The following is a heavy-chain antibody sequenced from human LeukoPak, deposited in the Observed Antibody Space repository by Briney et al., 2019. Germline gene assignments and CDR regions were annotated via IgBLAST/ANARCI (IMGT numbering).Heavy chain of an antibody. CDR2: INHSGST. V-gene: IGHV4-34*01. D-gene: IGHD2/OR15-2a*01. CDR3: ARGSKNSYYYYGMDV. J-gene: IGHJ6*04. Sequence: SETLSLTGAVYGGSFSGYYWSWIRQPPGKGLEWIGEINHSGSTNYNPSLKSRVTISVDTSKNQFSLKLSSVTAADTAVYYCARGSKNSYYYYGMDVWGKGTTVTVSS. CDR1: GGSFSGYY.